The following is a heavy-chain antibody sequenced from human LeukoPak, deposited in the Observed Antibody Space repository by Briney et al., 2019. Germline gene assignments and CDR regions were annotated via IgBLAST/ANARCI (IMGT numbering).Heavy chain of an antibody. CDR3: ARAEFSNFIRILLIGGVVEY. Sequence: ASVKVSSKPAGYTFIPYYIHWVRRSPGQGLEWMGWINPNSGVTDYAQKFQGRVTMTRDTSITTAYMELSSLRSDDTAVYYCARAEFSNFIRILLIGGVVEYWGQGTLVTVSS. D-gene: IGHD2-15*01. J-gene: IGHJ4*02. CDR2: INPNSGVT. V-gene: IGHV1-2*02. CDR1: GYTFIPYY.